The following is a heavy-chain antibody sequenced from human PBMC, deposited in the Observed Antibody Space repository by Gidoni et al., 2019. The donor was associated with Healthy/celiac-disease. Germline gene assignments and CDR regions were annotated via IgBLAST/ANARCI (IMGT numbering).Heavy chain of an antibody. Sequence: EVQLLESGGGLVQPGGSLRRSCAASGFTFSRYAMSWVCQATGKGLEWLSAISCSGGSTSYADSVKGRFTISRDNSKNTLYLQMNSLRAEDTAVYYCAKNLYDFWSGYSYGMDVWGQGTTVTVSS. CDR1: GFTFSRYA. CDR3: AKNLYDFWSGYSYGMDV. D-gene: IGHD3-3*01. J-gene: IGHJ6*02. CDR2: ISCSGGST. V-gene: IGHV3-23*01.